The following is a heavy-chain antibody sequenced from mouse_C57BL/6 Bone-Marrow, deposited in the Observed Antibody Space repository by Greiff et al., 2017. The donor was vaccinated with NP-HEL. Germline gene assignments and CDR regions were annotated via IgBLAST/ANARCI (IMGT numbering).Heavy chain of an antibody. CDR1: GYAFTNYL. CDR2: INPGSGGT. Sequence: QVQLQQSGAELVRPGTSVKVSCKASGYAFTNYLIEWVKQRPGQGLEWIGVINPGSGGTNYNEKFKGKATLTADKSSSTAYMQLSSLTSEDSAVYVCARATVVAPDYWGQGTTLTVSS. V-gene: IGHV1-54*01. J-gene: IGHJ2*01. D-gene: IGHD1-1*01. CDR3: ARATVVAPDY.